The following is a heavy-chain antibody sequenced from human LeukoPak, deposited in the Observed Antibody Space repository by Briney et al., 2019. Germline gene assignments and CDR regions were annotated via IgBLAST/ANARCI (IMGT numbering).Heavy chain of an antibody. Sequence: VASVKVSCKASGYTFTGYYMHWVRQAPGQGLEWMGWINPNSGGTNYAQKFQGRVTMTRDTSISTAYMELSRLRSDDTAVYYCARDRDQQWLVRGWFDPWGQGTLVTVSS. V-gene: IGHV1-2*02. CDR3: ARDRDQQWLVRGWFDP. J-gene: IGHJ5*02. CDR2: INPNSGGT. D-gene: IGHD6-19*01. CDR1: GYTFTGYY.